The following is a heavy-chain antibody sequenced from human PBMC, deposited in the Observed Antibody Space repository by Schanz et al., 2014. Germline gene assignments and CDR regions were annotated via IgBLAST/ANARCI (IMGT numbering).Heavy chain of an antibody. Sequence: QVQLVQSGAEVKKPGASVKVSCKASGYTFTSYGINWVRQAPGQGLEWMGWISAYNGNTNYAQKFQGRVTMTTDTSTSTSYMGLTSLRFDDTAVYYCARDFSAYVGNYFDYWGQGTLXTVSS. CDR2: ISAYNGNT. D-gene: IGHD5-12*01. CDR1: GYTFTSYG. J-gene: IGHJ4*02. V-gene: IGHV1-18*01. CDR3: ARDFSAYVGNYFDY.